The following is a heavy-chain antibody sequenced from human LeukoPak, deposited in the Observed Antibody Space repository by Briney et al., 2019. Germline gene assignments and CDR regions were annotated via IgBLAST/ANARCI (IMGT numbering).Heavy chain of an antibody. D-gene: IGHD7-27*01. CDR2: ISSTSTYI. CDR1: EFTFSEYS. Sequence: GGSLRLSCAASEFTFSEYSMNWVRQAPGKGLEWVASISSTSTYIYYADSVTGRFTISRDNAKNSLYLQMSSLRAADTAVYYCARDLGSGDYFDYWGQGTLVTVSS. V-gene: IGHV3-21*01. J-gene: IGHJ4*02. CDR3: ARDLGSGDYFDY.